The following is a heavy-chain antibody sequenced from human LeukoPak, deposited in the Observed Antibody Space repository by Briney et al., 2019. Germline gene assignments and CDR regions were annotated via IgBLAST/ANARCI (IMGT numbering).Heavy chain of an antibody. D-gene: IGHD6-19*01. J-gene: IGHJ4*02. V-gene: IGHV3-23*01. CDR2: ISGSGGST. CDR1: GFTFSSYA. Sequence: GGTLRLSCAASGFTFSSYAMNWVRQAPGKGLEWVSAISGSGGSTYYADSVKGRFTISRDNSKNTLYLQMNSLRAEDTAVYYCARSIGWYVVGYFDYWGQGTLVTVSS. CDR3: ARSIGWYVVGYFDY.